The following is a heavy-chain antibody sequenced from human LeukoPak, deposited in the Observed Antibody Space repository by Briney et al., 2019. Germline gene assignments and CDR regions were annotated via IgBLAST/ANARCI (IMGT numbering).Heavy chain of an antibody. D-gene: IGHD1-26*01. Sequence: GGSLRLSCAASGFTFSNYDMHWVRQATGKGLEWVSAIGTAGDTYYQGSVRGRFTISRDDSTNTLYLLMNSLRAEDTAVYYCARGYLIDYWGQGTLVTVSS. CDR1: GFTFSNYD. V-gene: IGHV3-13*04. CDR2: IGTAGDT. CDR3: ARGYLIDY. J-gene: IGHJ4*02.